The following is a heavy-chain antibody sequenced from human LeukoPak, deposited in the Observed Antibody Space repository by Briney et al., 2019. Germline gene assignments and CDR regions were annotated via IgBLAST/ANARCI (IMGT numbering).Heavy chain of an antibody. CDR1: GFTFSNYA. D-gene: IGHD4-17*01. V-gene: IGHV3-23*01. Sequence: PGGSLRLSCTASGFTFSNYAMSWVRQAPGKGLEWVSTIGDSGAKTYYPDSMRGRFTISRDNSESTLYLQMDSLRDEDTAVYYCVKRLSDYGMPFHYWGQGTLVTVSS. CDR2: IGDSGAKT. J-gene: IGHJ4*02. CDR3: VKRLSDYGMPFHY.